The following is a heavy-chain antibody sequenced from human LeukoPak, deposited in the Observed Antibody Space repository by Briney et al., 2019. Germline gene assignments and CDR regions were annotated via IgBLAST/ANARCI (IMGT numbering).Heavy chain of an antibody. CDR3: AKMLIGPVTSTPYYFDY. V-gene: IGHV3-23*01. CDR2: ISGSGGST. D-gene: IGHD4-17*01. Sequence: GGSLRLSCAAPGFIVSQNYMSWVRQAPGKGLEWVSAISGSGGSTYYADSVKGRFTTSRDNSKNTLYLQMNSLRAEDTAVYYCAKMLIGPVTSTPYYFDYWGQGTLVTVSS. CDR1: GFIVSQNY. J-gene: IGHJ4*02.